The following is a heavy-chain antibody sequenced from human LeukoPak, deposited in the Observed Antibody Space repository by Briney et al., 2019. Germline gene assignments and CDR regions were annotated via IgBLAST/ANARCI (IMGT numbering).Heavy chain of an antibody. CDR3: ARDRIACSSTSCYGGAGWDGFDI. Sequence: ASVKVSCKASGYTFTGYYMHWVRQAPGQGLEWMGWINPNSGGTNYAQKFQGRVTMTRDTSISTAYMELSRLRSDDTAVYYCARDRIACSSTSCYGGAGWDGFDIWGQGTMVTVSS. CDR1: GYTFTGYY. D-gene: IGHD2-2*01. CDR2: INPNSGGT. J-gene: IGHJ3*02. V-gene: IGHV1-2*02.